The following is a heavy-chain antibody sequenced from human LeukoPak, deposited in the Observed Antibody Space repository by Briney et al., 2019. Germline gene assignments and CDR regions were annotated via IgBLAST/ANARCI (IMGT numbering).Heavy chain of an antibody. J-gene: IGHJ6*03. CDR2: IIPIFGTA. Sequence: ASVKVSCKASGGTFSSYAISWVRQAPGQGLEWMGGIIPIFGTANYAQKFQGRVTITADKSTSTAYMELSSLRSEDTAVYYCARASRCSSTSCPRYYYYMDVWGKGTTVTVSS. D-gene: IGHD2-2*01. V-gene: IGHV1-69*06. CDR3: ARASRCSSTSCPRYYYYMDV. CDR1: GGTFSSYA.